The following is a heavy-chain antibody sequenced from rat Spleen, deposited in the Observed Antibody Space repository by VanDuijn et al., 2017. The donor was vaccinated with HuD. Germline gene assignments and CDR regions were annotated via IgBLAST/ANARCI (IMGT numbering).Heavy chain of an antibody. CDR3: ASTPGNYWYFDF. J-gene: IGHJ2*01. V-gene: IGHV5-25*01. Sequence: EVQLVESGGGLVQPGRSMKLSCAASGFTFSDYGMAWVRQTPTKGLEWVASISTGGGNTYYRDSVKGRFTISRDNAKSTLYLQMDSLRSEDTATYYCASTPGNYWYFDFWGQGVMVTVSS. D-gene: IGHD1-10*01. CDR2: ISTGGGNT. CDR1: GFTFSDYG.